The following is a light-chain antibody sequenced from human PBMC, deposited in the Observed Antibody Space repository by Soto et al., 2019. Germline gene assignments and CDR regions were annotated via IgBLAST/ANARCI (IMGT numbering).Light chain of an antibody. CDR2: GAS. CDR3: QQYSKWPPRT. CDR1: QSVSSSY. J-gene: IGKJ4*01. Sequence: MLTHSPGALSLSPGERSTLSCRASQSVSSSYLAWYQQKPGQAPRLLIYGASSRATGIPDRFTGSGSGTEFTLTISSLQSEDFAVYYCQQYSKWPPRTFGGGTKVDI. V-gene: IGKV3-20*01.